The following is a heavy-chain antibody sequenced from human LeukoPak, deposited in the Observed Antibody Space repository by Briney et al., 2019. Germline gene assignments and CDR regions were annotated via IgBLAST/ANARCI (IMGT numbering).Heavy chain of an antibody. CDR1: GGSISSSSHY. Sequence: SETLSLTCTVSGGSISSSSHYWGWIRQPPGKGLEWIGSIYYSGSTYYNPSLKRRVTISVGTSKKQFSLKLSSVTAADTAVYYCARETIPYRAWGGSDYYFDYWGQGTLVTVSS. CDR2: IYYSGST. V-gene: IGHV4-39*07. D-gene: IGHD3-22*01. CDR3: ARETIPYRAWGGSDYYFDY. J-gene: IGHJ4*02.